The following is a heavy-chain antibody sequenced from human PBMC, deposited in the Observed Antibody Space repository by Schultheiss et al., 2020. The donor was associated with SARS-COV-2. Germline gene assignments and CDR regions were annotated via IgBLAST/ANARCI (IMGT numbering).Heavy chain of an antibody. V-gene: IGHV1-2*04. Sequence: ASVKVSCKASGYTFTGYYMHWVRQAPGQGLEWMGWINPNSGGTNYAQKFQGWVTMTRDTSISTAYMELSRLRSDDTAVYYCARGVYGEPGYYYYYMDVWGKGTTVTVSS. D-gene: IGHD4-17*01. CDR1: GYTFTGYY. CDR3: ARGVYGEPGYYYYYMDV. CDR2: INPNSGGT. J-gene: IGHJ6*03.